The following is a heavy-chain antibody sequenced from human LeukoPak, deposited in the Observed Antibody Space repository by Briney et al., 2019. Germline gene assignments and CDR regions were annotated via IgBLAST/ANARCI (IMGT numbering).Heavy chain of an antibody. D-gene: IGHD3-22*01. CDR2: IDPDTGDT. V-gene: IGHV1-2*06. CDR1: GYTFIDHY. CDR3: ARAGHNSNSGGYDF. Sequence: GAPVKVSCKPSGYTFIDHYLHWVRQAPGQGLESLGRIDPDTGDTNYPQKFQGRVTMSRDTSSSTAYMELNRLRSDDTAVYYCARAGHNSNSGGYDFWGLGTLVTVSS. J-gene: IGHJ4*02.